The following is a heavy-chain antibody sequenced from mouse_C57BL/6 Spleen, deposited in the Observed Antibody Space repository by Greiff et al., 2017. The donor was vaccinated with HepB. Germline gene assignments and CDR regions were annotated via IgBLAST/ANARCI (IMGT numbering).Heavy chain of an antibody. CDR2: IRSKSSNYAT. V-gene: IGHV10-3*01. CDR1: GFTFNTYA. D-gene: IGHD1-1*01. CDR3: VRDGYYGSSYVGYFDV. Sequence: EVHLVESGGGLVQPKGSLKLSCAASGFTFNTYAMHWVRQAPGKGLEWVARIRSKSSNYATYYADSVKDRFTISRDDSQSMLYLQMNNLKTEDTAMYYCVRDGYYGSSYVGYFDVWGTGTTVTVSS. J-gene: IGHJ1*03.